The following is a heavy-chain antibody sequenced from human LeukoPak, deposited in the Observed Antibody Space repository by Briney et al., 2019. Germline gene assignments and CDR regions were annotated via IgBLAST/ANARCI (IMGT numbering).Heavy chain of an antibody. CDR1: GFTFSNYG. V-gene: IGHV3-30*02. J-gene: IGHJ4*02. D-gene: IGHD6-19*01. CDR2: IRYDGSNK. CDR3: AKMEVSGWYELPDY. Sequence: GGSLRLSCAASGFTFSNYGMHWVRQAPGKGLEWVAFIRYDGSNKYYADSVKGRFTISRDNSKNTLYLQMNSLRAEDTAVYYCAKMEVSGWYELPDYWGQGTLVTVSS.